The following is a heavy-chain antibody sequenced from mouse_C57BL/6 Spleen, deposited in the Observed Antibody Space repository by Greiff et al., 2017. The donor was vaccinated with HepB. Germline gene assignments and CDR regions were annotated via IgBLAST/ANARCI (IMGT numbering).Heavy chain of an antibody. V-gene: IGHV1-53*01. J-gene: IGHJ2*01. CDR1: GYTFTSYW. Sequence: VQLQQPGTELVKPGASVKLSCKASGYTFTSYWMHWVKQRPGQGLEWIGNINPSNGGTNYNEKFKSKATLTVDKSSSTAYMQLSSLTSEDSAVYYCTRGGVTTVVADYFDYWGQGTTLTVSS. CDR2: INPSNGGT. D-gene: IGHD1-1*01. CDR3: TRGGVTTVVADYFDY.